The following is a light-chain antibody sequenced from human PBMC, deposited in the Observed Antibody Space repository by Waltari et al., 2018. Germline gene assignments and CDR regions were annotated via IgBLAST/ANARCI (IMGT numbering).Light chain of an antibody. V-gene: IGLV2-11*01. J-gene: IGLJ3*02. CDR2: DVS. Sequence: QSALTQPRSVSGSPRQSVTISCTGTSSDVGGYNSVFWYQQHPGKAPKLMIYDVSKRPSGVPDRFSGSKSGNTASLTISGLQAEDEADYYCCSYTGSYTWVFGGGTKLTVL. CDR3: CSYTGSYTWV. CDR1: SSDVGGYNS.